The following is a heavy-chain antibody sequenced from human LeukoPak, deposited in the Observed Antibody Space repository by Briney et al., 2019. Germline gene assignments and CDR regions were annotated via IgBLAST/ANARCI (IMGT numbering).Heavy chain of an antibody. CDR1: GFTFSSHG. Sequence: PGGSLRLACAASGFTFSSHGMSWVRQAPGKGLEWVSSFGGSGKNTFYADAVKGRFTISRDNSKDTLYLQMNSLRAEDTAVYYCAKDLETINPTMDWGQGTLVTVSS. CDR3: AKDLETINPTMD. J-gene: IGHJ4*02. V-gene: IGHV3-23*01. CDR2: FGGSGKNT. D-gene: IGHD3-10*01.